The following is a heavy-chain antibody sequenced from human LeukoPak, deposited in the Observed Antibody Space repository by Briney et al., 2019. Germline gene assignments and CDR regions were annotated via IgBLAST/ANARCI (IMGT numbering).Heavy chain of an antibody. CDR1: GYSISSGYY. V-gene: IGHV4-38-2*02. CDR2: IYYSGST. Sequence: SETLSLTCTVSGYSISSGYYWGWIRQPPGKGLEWIGSIYYSGSTYYNPPLKSRATISVDTSKNQFSLKLSFVTAADTAVYYCASPSGYYGSGSYYNEIYYMDVWGKGTTVTISS. D-gene: IGHD3-10*01. CDR3: ASPSGYYGSGSYYNEIYYMDV. J-gene: IGHJ6*03.